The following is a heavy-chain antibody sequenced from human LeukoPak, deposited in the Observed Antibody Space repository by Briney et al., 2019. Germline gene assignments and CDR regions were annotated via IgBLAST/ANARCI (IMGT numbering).Heavy chain of an antibody. CDR1: GFTFSGSA. CDR3: TRWDCTTTGCYPFDY. CDR2: IRDKANSYAT. D-gene: IGHD2-2*01. V-gene: IGHV3-73*01. Sequence: GGSLRLSCAASGFTFSGSAIHWVRQASGKGLEWVGRIRDKANSYATAYIASVKGRFTISRDDSRNTAYLQMSSLKTEDTAVYYCTRWDCTTTGCYPFDYWGQGTLVTVSS. J-gene: IGHJ4*02.